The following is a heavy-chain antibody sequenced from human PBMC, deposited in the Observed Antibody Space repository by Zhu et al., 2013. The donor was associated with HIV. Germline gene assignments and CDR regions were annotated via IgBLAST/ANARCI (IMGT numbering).Heavy chain of an antibody. Sequence: QVQLVQPGAEVKKPGSSVKVSCKASGGTFSSYAISWVRQAPGQGLEWMGGIIPIFGTVNYAQKFQGRVTITADKSTSTAYMELSSLRSEDTAVYYCAHTWEPLGFWTIWGQGTMVTVSS. J-gene: IGHJ3*02. CDR1: GGTFSSYA. D-gene: IGHD1-26*01. CDR3: AHTWEPLGFWTI. V-gene: IGHV1-69*06. CDR2: IIPIFGTV.